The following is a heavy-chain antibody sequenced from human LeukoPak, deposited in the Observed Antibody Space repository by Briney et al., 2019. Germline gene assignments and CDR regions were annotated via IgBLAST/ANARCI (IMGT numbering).Heavy chain of an antibody. CDR1: GYSISSGYY. V-gene: IGHV3-21*01. CDR2: ISSSSSYI. J-gene: IGHJ4*02. Sequence: ETLSLTCAVSGYSISSGYYWGWVRQAPGKGLEWVSSISSSSSYIYYADPVKGRFTISRDNAKNSLYLQMNSLRAEDTAVYYCARDSMTTVTDYWGQGTLVTVSS. CDR3: ARDSMTTVTDY. D-gene: IGHD4-17*01.